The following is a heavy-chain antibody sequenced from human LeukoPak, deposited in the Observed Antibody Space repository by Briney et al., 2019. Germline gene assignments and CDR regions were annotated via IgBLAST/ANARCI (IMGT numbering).Heavy chain of an antibody. J-gene: IGHJ4*02. CDR3: APCGSYSPYLYFDY. CDR2: ISGSGGST. Sequence: PGGSLRLSCAASGFTFSSYAMSWVRQAPGKGLEWVSAISGSGGSTYYADSVKGRFTISRDNSKNTLYLQMNSLRAEDTAVYYWAPCGSYSPYLYFDYGGQETLVTVSS. CDR1: GFTFSSYA. D-gene: IGHD1-26*01. V-gene: IGHV3-23*01.